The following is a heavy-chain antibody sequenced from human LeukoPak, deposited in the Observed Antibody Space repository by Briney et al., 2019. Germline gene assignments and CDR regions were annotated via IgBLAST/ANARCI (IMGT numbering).Heavy chain of an antibody. CDR1: GGSISNYY. V-gene: IGHV4-59*01. CDR3: ARSHSVWTSFDY. J-gene: IGHJ4*02. D-gene: IGHD3/OR15-3a*01. CDR2: IYYSGST. Sequence: SETLSLTCTVSGGSISNYYWGWIRQPPGKGLEWIGYIYYSGSTNYNPSLKSRVTISVDTSKNQFSLKLSSVTAADTAVYYCARSHSVWTSFDYWGQGTLVTVSS.